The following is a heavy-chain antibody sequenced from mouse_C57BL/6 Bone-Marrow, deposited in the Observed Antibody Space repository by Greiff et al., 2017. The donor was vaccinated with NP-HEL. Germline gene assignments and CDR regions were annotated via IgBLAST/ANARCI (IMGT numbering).Heavy chain of an antibody. CDR2: IYPRSGNT. CDR3: ASKME. J-gene: IGHJ2*01. CDR1: GYTFTSYG. D-gene: IGHD2-3*01. V-gene: IGHV1-81*01. Sequence: QVQLQQSGAELARPGASVKLSCKASGYTFTSYGISWVKQGTGQGLEWIGEIYPRSGNTYYNEKFKGKATLTADKSSSTAYMELRSLTSEDSAVYFCASKMEWGQGTTLTVSS.